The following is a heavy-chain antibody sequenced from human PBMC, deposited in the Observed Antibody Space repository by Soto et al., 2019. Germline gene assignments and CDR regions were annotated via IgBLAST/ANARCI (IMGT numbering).Heavy chain of an antibody. V-gene: IGHV3-7*01. CDR1: GFTFSSYW. J-gene: IGHJ4*02. D-gene: IGHD3-3*01. CDR3: ARDTFWSGYYGDY. Sequence: EVQLVESGGGLVQPGGSLRLSCAASGFTFSSYWMSWVHQAPGKGLEWVANIKQDGSEKYYVDSVKGRFTISRANAKNSLYLQMNSLRAEDTAVYYCARDTFWSGYYGDYWGQGTLVTVAS. CDR2: IKQDGSEK.